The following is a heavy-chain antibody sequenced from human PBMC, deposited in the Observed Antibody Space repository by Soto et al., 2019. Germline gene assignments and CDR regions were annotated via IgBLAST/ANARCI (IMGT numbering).Heavy chain of an antibody. CDR3: ARLMKQLVRYYGMDV. CDR1: GGTFTSYT. Sequence: QVQLVQSGAEVKKPGSSVKVSCKASGGTFTSYTITWVRQAPGQGLEWMGGIIPIFATTNYAQKFQGRVTITADKSTSTAYMELSSLRSEDTAVYYCARLMKQLVRYYGMDVWGQGTTVTVSS. V-gene: IGHV1-69*06. CDR2: IIPIFATT. J-gene: IGHJ6*02. D-gene: IGHD6-6*01.